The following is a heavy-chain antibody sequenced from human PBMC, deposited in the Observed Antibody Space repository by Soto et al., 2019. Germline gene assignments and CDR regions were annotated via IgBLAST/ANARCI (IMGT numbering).Heavy chain of an antibody. V-gene: IGHV3-23*01. J-gene: IGHJ4*02. CDR1: GFTFSSYA. Sequence: GGSLRLSCAASGFTFSSYAMSWVRQAPGRGLECVSSISGSGGSTYYADSVKGRFTISRDNSKNTLYLQMISLTAEDTAIYYCTKGPPPPYSSTWYYFDYWGQGTLVTVSS. CDR3: TKGPPPPYSSTWYYFDY. CDR2: ISGSGGST. D-gene: IGHD6-13*01.